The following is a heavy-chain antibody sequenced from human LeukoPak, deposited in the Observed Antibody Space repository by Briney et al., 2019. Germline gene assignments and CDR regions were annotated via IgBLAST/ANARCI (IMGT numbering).Heavy chain of an antibody. Sequence: PSETLSLTCTVSGDSISSGDYYWSWIRQPAGKGLEWIGRIYTSGNTNYNPSLKSRVTISVDTSKNQFSLKLSSVTAADTAVYYCARAEYCSSTSCYGYWGQGTLVTVSS. CDR1: GDSISSGDYY. D-gene: IGHD2-2*01. V-gene: IGHV4-61*02. CDR3: ARAEYCSSTSCYGY. CDR2: IYTSGNT. J-gene: IGHJ4*02.